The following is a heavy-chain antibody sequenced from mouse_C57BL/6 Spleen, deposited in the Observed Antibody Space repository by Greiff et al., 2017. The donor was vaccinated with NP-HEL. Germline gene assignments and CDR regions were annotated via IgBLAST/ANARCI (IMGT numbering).Heavy chain of an antibody. D-gene: IGHD1-1*01. CDR2: FYPGSGSI. J-gene: IGHJ2*01. Sequence: VQLQQSGAELVKPGASVKLSCKASGYTFTEYTIHWVKQRSGQGLEWIGWFYPGSGSIKYNEKFKDKATLTADKSSSTVYMELSRLTSEDSAVYFCARHEAPFYYYGSSHYFDYWGQGTTLTVSS. V-gene: IGHV1-62-2*01. CDR1: GYTFTEYT. CDR3: ARHEAPFYYYGSSHYFDY.